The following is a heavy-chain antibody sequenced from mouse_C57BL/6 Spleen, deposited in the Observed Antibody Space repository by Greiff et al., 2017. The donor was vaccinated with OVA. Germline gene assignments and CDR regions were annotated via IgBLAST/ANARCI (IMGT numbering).Heavy chain of an antibody. CDR1: GYTFTSYW. CDR2: IDPSDSYT. V-gene: IGHV1-50*01. J-gene: IGHJ3*01. CDR3: ARGYSNNGGFAY. Sequence: VQLQQPGAELVKPGASVKLSCKASGYTFTSYWMQWVKQRPGQGLEWIGEIDPSDSYTNYNQKFKGKATLTVDTSSSTAYMQLSSLTSEDSAVYYCARGYSNNGGFAYWGQGTLVTVSA. D-gene: IGHD2-5*01.